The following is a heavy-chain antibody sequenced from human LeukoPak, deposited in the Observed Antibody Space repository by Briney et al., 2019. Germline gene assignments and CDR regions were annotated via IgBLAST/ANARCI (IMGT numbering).Heavy chain of an antibody. CDR3: AKFSAASIVTSGFDS. V-gene: IGHV1-18*01. Sequence: ASVKVSCKTSGYNFNRYTITWVRQAPGQGLEWMGWVSTSNGDTNYAEKFQGRVTMTTETVTKTAYMELRRLRSGDTAMYFCAKFSAASIVTSGFDSWGQGTLVTASS. CDR1: GYNFNRYT. CDR2: VSTSNGDT. J-gene: IGHJ4*02. D-gene: IGHD3-16*02.